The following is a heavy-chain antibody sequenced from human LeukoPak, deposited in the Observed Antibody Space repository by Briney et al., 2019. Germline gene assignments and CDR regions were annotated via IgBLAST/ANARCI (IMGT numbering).Heavy chain of an antibody. Sequence: ASVKVSCKVSGYTLTELSMHWVRQAPGKGLEWMGGFDPEDGETIYAQKFQGRVTMTEDTSTDTAYMELSSLRSEDTAVYYCATATMVRGVLFGYFDYWGQGTLVTVSS. J-gene: IGHJ4*02. CDR2: FDPEDGET. CDR1: GYTLTELS. CDR3: ATATMVRGVLFGYFDY. V-gene: IGHV1-24*01. D-gene: IGHD3-10*01.